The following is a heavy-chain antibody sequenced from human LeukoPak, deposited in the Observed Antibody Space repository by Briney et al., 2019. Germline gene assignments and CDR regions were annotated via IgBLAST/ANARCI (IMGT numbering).Heavy chain of an antibody. CDR1: GFTFSSDW. V-gene: IGHV3-7*01. CDR3: ARRSSGYYYAFDY. Sequence: GGSLRLSCAASGFTFSSDWMSWVRQAPGKALEWVASINQDGSEKYYVDSVNGRFTISIDDARNSLYLEMNSLRVEDTAVYYCARRSSGYYYAFDYWGQGTLVTVSS. J-gene: IGHJ4*02. CDR2: INQDGSEK. D-gene: IGHD3-22*01.